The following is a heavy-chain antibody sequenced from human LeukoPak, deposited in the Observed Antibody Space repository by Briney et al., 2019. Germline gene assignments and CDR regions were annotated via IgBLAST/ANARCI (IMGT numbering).Heavy chain of an antibody. J-gene: IGHJ4*02. CDR3: ARGRGYCSGGSCYSLLAFDY. CDR2: IYSGGST. D-gene: IGHD2-15*01. CDR1: GFTVSSNY. V-gene: IGHV3-53*01. Sequence: GGSLRLSCAASGFTVSSNYMSWVRQAPGKGLEWVSVIYSGGSTYYADSVKGRFTISRDNSKNTLYLQMNSLRAEDTAVYYCARGRGYCSGGSCYSLLAFDYWGRGTLVTVSS.